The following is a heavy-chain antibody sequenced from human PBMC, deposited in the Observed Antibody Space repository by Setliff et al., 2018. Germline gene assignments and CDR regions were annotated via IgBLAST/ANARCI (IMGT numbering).Heavy chain of an antibody. CDR2: IWDDGGNK. V-gene: IGHV3-33*08. CDR1: GFTFSSYA. Sequence: HLGGSLRLSCAASGFTFSSYAMTWVRQAPGKGLEWVAVIWDDGGNKYHADSVKGRFTISRDNAKNSLYLQMNSLRAEDTAIYFCARSENCGSTHCSPYDYWGQGALVTVSS. D-gene: IGHD2-2*01. CDR3: ARSENCGSTHCSPYDY. J-gene: IGHJ4*02.